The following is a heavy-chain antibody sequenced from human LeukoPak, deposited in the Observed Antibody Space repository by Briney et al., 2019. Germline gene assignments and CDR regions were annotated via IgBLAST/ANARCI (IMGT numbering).Heavy chain of an antibody. V-gene: IGHV4-59*01. D-gene: IGHD3-9*01. Sequence: PSETLSLTCTVSGGSISSYYWSWIRQPPGKGLEWIGYIYYSGSTNYNPSLKSRVTISVDTSKNQFSLKLSSVTAADTAVYYCARADWDILTGYRSAFDIWGQGTMVTVSS. CDR2: IYYSGST. CDR1: GGSISSYY. J-gene: IGHJ3*02. CDR3: ARADWDILTGYRSAFDI.